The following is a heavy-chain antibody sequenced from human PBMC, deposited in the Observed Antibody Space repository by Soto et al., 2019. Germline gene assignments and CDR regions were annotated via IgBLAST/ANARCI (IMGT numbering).Heavy chain of an antibody. CDR3: ARVFEYCTNGVCYTRKVSAFDI. D-gene: IGHD2-8*01. Sequence: PSETLSLTCTVSGGSISSYHWSWIRQSAGKGLEWIGRIYTSGNTHYNPSLKSRVTVSIDTSKNQFFLTVNSVTAADSAVYYCARVFEYCTNGVCYTRKVSAFDIWGQGTMVTVS. CDR2: IYTSGNT. J-gene: IGHJ3*02. V-gene: IGHV4-4*07. CDR1: GGSISSYH.